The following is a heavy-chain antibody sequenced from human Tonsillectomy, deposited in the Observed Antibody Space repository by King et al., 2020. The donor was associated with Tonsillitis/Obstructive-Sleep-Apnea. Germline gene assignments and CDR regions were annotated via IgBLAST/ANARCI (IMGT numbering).Heavy chain of an antibody. J-gene: IGHJ5*02. V-gene: IGHV1-2*04. D-gene: IGHD2-2*02. Sequence: QLVQSGAEVKKPGASVKVSCKASGYTFTGYYMHWVRQAPGQGLEWMGWINPNSGGTNYAQKFQGWVTMTRDTSISTAYMGLSRLRSEDTAVYYCARAIRGVVVVPAAIPNWFEPWGQGTLVTVSS. CDR2: INPNSGGT. CDR1: GYTFTGYY. CDR3: ARAIRGVVVVPAAIPNWFEP.